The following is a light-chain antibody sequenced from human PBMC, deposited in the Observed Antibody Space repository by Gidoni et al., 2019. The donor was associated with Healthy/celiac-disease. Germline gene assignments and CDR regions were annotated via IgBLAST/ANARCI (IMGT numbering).Light chain of an antibody. CDR3: QQYNNWHPIT. J-gene: IGKJ5*01. CDR1: QSVSSN. Sequence: IVMTQSPATLSVSPGERATLSCRASQSVSSNLAWYQQKPGQAPRLLIYGASTSATGIPARFSGSGSGTEFTLTISSLQSEDFAVYYCQQYNNWHPITFGQGTRLEIK. V-gene: IGKV3-15*01. CDR2: GAS.